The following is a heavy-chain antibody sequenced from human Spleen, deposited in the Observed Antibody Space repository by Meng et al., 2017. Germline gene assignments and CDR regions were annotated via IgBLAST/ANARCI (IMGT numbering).Heavy chain of an antibody. Sequence: SLKISCSSSGFTVSHNYMSWVRQAPGKGLEWVSHINTASNIISYADSVKGRFTISRDNAKNSLYLQMNSLRAEDTAVYYCVRVKFYLSLGWFDPWGQGTQVTRSS. D-gene: IGHD2/OR15-2a*01. J-gene: IGHJ5*02. CDR3: VRVKFYLSLGWFDP. CDR2: INTASNII. CDR1: GFTVSHNY. V-gene: IGHV3-11*04.